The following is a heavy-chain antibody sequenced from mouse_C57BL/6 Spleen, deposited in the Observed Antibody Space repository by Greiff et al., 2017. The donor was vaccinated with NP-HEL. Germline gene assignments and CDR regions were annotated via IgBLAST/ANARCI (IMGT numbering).Heavy chain of an antibody. J-gene: IGHJ4*01. CDR1: GFTFSSYA. D-gene: IGHD1-1*01. CDR3: ARESSPYYYGSSEGYAMDY. CDR2: ISDGGSYT. Sequence: EVKLQESGGGLVKPGGSLKLSCAASGFTFSSYAMSWVRQTPEKRLEWVATISDGGSYTYYPDNVKGRFTISRDNAKNNLYLQMSHLKSEDTAMYYCARESSPYYYGSSEGYAMDYWGQGTSVTVSS. V-gene: IGHV5-4*01.